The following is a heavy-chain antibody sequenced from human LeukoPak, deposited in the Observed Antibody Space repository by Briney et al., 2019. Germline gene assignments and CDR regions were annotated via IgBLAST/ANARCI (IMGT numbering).Heavy chain of an antibody. V-gene: IGHV3-30*18. CDR2: ISYDGSNK. J-gene: IGHJ4*02. CDR1: GFTFSRSG. Sequence: PGRSLRLSCAASGFTFSRSGMHWVRQAPGKGLEWVAVISYDGSNKYYADSVKGRSTISRDNSKNTLYLQMNSLRAEDTAVYYCAKCVSSWYLWGSPFDYWGQGTLVTVSS. CDR3: AKCVSSWYLWGSPFDY. D-gene: IGHD6-13*01.